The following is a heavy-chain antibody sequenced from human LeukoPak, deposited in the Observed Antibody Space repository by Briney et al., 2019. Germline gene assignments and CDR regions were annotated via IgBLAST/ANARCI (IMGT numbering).Heavy chain of an antibody. CDR2: ISWDGGST. J-gene: IGHJ6*04. CDR3: AKGLYYYDSSGPMDV. Sequence: PGGSLRLSCAASGFTFDDYAMHWVHQAPGKGLEWVSLISWDGGSTYYADSVKGRFTISRDNSKNSLYLQMNSLRAEDTALYYCAKGLYYYDSSGPMDVWGKGTTVTVSS. V-gene: IGHV3-43D*04. D-gene: IGHD3-22*01. CDR1: GFTFDDYA.